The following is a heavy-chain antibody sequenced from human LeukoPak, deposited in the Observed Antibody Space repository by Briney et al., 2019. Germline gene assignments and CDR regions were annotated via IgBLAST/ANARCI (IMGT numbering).Heavy chain of an antibody. Sequence: SETLSLTCTVSGGSTSRSYWTWIRQPPGKGLEWIGYIYYSGSTNYNPSLKSRVTMSVDTSKNQFSLKLTSVTAADSAVYYCARQPNSGDYFFDYWGQGTLVTVSS. D-gene: IGHD2-21*01. CDR1: GGSTSRSY. V-gene: IGHV4-59*08. J-gene: IGHJ4*02. CDR2: IYYSGST. CDR3: ARQPNSGDYFFDY.